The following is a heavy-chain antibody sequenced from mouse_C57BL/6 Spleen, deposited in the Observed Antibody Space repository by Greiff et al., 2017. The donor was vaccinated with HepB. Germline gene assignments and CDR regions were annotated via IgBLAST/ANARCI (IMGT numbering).Heavy chain of an antibody. D-gene: IGHD2-2*01. CDR2: INPYNGDT. J-gene: IGHJ2*01. CDR1: GYSFTGYF. Sequence: VQLKQSGPELVKPGDSVKISCKASGYSFTGYFMNWVMQSNGKSLEWIGRINPYNGDTFYNQKFKGKATLTVDKSSSTSHMELRSLTSEDSAVYYCARGLYYGYDEGYYFDYWGQGPTLTVSS. V-gene: IGHV1-20*01. CDR3: ARGLYYGYDEGYYFDY.